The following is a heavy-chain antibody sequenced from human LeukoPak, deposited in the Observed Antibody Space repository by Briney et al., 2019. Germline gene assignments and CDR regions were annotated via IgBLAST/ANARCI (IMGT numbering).Heavy chain of an antibody. J-gene: IGHJ6*02. CDR2: IYTEGQT. Sequence: GGSLRLSCAVSGFTVNNNYLSWVRQAPGKGLECVAFIYTEGQTDYADSVKGRFTISRDGSENTVSLQMISLRAEDTAVYYCASVAHSHYVSGKYYYDMDVWGQGTTVTVSS. CDR1: GFTVNNNY. D-gene: IGHD3-10*01. V-gene: IGHV3-66*01. CDR3: ASVAHSHYVSGKYYYDMDV.